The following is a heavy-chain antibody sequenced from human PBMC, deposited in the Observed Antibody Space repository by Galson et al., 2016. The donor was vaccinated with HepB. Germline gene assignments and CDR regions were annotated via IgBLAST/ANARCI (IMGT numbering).Heavy chain of an antibody. J-gene: IGHJ4*02. CDR2: ISFSSTNK. CDR1: GFTFRSYT. V-gene: IGHV3-48*01. D-gene: IGHD2/OR15-2a*01. Sequence: SLRLSCAASGFTFRSYTINWVRQAPGKGLEWVSSISFSSTNKHYAGSVKGRFTISRDNAKNSLYLQMNSLRADDTAVYYCAKRQEYCAPVGCSVDYWGQGCLVFVAT. CDR3: AKRQEYCAPVGCSVDY.